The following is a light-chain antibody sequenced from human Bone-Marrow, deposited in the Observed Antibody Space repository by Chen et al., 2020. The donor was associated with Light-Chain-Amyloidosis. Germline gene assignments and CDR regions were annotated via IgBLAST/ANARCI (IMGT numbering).Light chain of an antibody. CDR3: CSFAGGVVP. CDR2: SNN. V-gene: IGLV1-44*01. Sequence: QSVLTQPPSASGTPGQRVIISCSGASSNIGSNPVNWYQQLPETGPHLLVRSNNQRPSGVPGRFSGSKSGTSASLAISGLQAEDEADYYCCSFAGGVVPFGGGTKVTVL. CDR1: SSNIGSNP. J-gene: IGLJ2*01.